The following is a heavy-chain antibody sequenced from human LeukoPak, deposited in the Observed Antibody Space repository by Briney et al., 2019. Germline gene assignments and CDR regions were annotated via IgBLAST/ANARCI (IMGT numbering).Heavy chain of an antibody. CDR3: ARHPSYYYDSSGLGWYFDL. Sequence: SETLSLTCTVSGGSISSYYWSWLRQPPGKGLQWMGYIYYSGSTNYNPSLKSRVTISVDTSKNQFSLKLSSVTAADTAVYYCARHPSYYYDSSGLGWYFDLWGRGTLVTVSS. J-gene: IGHJ2*01. V-gene: IGHV4-59*08. D-gene: IGHD3-22*01. CDR1: GGSISSYY. CDR2: IYYSGST.